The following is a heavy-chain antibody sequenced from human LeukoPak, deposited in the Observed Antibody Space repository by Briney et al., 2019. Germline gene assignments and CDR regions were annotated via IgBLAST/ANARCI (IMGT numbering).Heavy chain of an antibody. CDR2: ITSSSDYI. D-gene: IGHD3-3*01. CDR1: GFTFSGYS. V-gene: IGHV3-21*01. J-gene: IGHJ6*03. CDR3: ARGAGSGQHTYYYYMDV. Sequence: GGSLRLSCAASGFTFSGYSMNWVRQAPGKGLEWVSSITSSSDYIYYADSVEGRFTISGDNAKNSLYLQMNSLRAEDTAVYYCARGAGSGQHTYYYYMDVWGKGTTVTVSS.